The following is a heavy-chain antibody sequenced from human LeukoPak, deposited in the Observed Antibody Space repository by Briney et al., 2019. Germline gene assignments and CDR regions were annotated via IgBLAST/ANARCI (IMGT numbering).Heavy chain of an antibody. V-gene: IGHV1-3*01. Sequence: ASVKVSCKASGGTFSSYAISWVRQAPGQRLEWMGWINAGNGNTKYSQKFQGRVTITRDTSASTAYMELSSLRSEDTAVYYCALQGVRGVSYYFDYWGQGALVTVSS. CDR1: GGTFSSYA. CDR2: INAGNGNT. CDR3: ALQGVRGVSYYFDY. J-gene: IGHJ4*02. D-gene: IGHD3-10*01.